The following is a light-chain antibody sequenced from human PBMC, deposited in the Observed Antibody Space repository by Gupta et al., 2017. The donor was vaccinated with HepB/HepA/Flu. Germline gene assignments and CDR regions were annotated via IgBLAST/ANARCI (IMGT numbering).Light chain of an antibody. CDR1: QSIFNNR. CDR3: LKCDSVPRT. V-gene: IGKV4-1*01. J-gene: IGKJ1*01. CDR2: CAS. Sequence: DIVMSQSPDSLAVSLGERATINCKSSQSIFNNRLSWYQQKPGQPPKRLIYCASTRESAVPDRFSRSGSGTDFTLTMSNLQAEDVAVYYCLKCDSVPRTFGQGTRLEIK.